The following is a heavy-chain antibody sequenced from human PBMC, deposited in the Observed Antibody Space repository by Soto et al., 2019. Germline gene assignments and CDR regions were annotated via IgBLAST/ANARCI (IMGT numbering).Heavy chain of an antibody. J-gene: IGHJ5*02. Sequence: RSLTWNVANPSLSSNSRALIRQPPGKELEWIVKIYYRGTTNSNHALQGRVTMSIDTSTNQCSLMLISVTAADMGVYYRTRVAIAVRSWGRGVLDSVSS. V-gene: IGHV4-59*12. D-gene: IGHD2-15*01. CDR3: TRVAIAVRS. CDR1: NPSLSSNS. CDR2: IYYRGTT.